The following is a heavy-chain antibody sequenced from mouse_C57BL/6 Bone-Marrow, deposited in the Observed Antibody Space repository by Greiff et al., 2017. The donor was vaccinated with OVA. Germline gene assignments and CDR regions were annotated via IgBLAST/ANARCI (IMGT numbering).Heavy chain of an antibody. J-gene: IGHJ3*01. V-gene: IGHV2-5*01. D-gene: IGHD1-1*02. CDR3: ANVPVPPYGGNLAWFAY. CDR2: IWRGGST. Sequence: VQLKESGPGLVQPSQSLSITCTVSGFSLTSYGVHWVRQSPGKGLEWLGVIWRGGSTDYNAAFMSRLSITKDNSKSQVFFKMNSLQADDTAIYYYANVPVPPYGGNLAWFAYWGQGTLVTVSA. CDR1: GFSLTSYG.